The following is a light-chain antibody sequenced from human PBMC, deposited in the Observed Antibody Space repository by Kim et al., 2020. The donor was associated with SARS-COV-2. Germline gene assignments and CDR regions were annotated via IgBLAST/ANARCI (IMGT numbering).Light chain of an antibody. V-gene: IGKV1-27*01. CDR3: QKFNAAPRT. J-gene: IGKJ1*01. CDR1: QGIGNY. CDR2: GAS. Sequence: ASVGDRVTITCRASQGIGNYLAWYQHKPGNPPKLLIYGASALHSGVPSRFSGSGSGTEFTLTISSLQTEDVATYYCQKFNAAPRTFGQGTKVDIK.